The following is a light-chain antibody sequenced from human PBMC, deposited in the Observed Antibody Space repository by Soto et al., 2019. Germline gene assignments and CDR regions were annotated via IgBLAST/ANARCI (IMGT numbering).Light chain of an antibody. V-gene: IGLV2-11*01. CDR2: DVS. J-gene: IGLJ1*01. CDR1: SSDGGGYNY. Sequence: QSALTQPGSVSGSPGQSVTISCTGTSSDGGGYNYVSWYQQHPGKAPKLMIYDVSKRPSGVPDRFSGSKSGNTASLTISGLQAEDEADYYCCSYAGSYSFVFGTGTKVTVL. CDR3: CSYAGSYSFV.